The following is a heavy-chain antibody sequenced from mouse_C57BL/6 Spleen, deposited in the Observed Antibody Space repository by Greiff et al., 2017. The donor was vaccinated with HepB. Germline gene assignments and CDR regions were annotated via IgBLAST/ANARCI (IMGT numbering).Heavy chain of an antibody. CDR3: ARSSYSNYVEGFAY. D-gene: IGHD2-5*01. Sequence: VQLQQPGAELVRPGTSVKLSCKASGYTFTSYWMHWVKQRPGQGLEWIGVIDPSDSYTNYNQKFKGKATLTVDTSSSTAYMQLSSLTSEDSAVYYCARSSYSNYVEGFAYWGQGTLVTVSA. CDR1: GYTFTSYW. J-gene: IGHJ3*01. V-gene: IGHV1-59*01. CDR2: IDPSDSYT.